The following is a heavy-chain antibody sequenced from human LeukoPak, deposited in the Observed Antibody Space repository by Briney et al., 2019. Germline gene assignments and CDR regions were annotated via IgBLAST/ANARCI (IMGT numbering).Heavy chain of an antibody. J-gene: IGHJ4*02. Sequence: GGSLQISCQGSGYNFTSYWIGWVRQVPGKGLGWMGIIYPGDSDTRYSPSFQGQVTISADKSISTAYLQWSSLKASDTAMYYCARLGVDPYGHIDYWGQGTLVTVSS. V-gene: IGHV5-51*01. CDR1: GYNFTSYW. D-gene: IGHD3-16*01. CDR3: ARLGVDPYGHIDY. CDR2: IYPGDSDT.